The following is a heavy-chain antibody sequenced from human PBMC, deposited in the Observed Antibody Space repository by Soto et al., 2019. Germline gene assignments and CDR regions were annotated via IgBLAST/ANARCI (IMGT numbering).Heavy chain of an antibody. J-gene: IGHJ2*01. CDR1: GFTFSSYG. V-gene: IGHV3-33*01. CDR2: IWYDGSNK. D-gene: IGHD6-19*01. CDR3: AREMGGIAVAGSYWYFDL. Sequence: QVQLVESGGGVVQPGRSLRLSCAASGFTFSSYGMHWVRQAPGKGLEWVAVIWYDGSNKYYADSVKGRFTTSRDSSKNTLYLQMNSLRAEDTAVYYCAREMGGIAVAGSYWYFDLWGRGTLVTVSS.